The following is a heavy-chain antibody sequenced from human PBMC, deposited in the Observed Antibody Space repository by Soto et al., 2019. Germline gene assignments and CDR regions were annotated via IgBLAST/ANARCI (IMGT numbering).Heavy chain of an antibody. CDR2: IIPIFGTA. J-gene: IGHJ5*02. CDR1: GGTFSSYA. V-gene: IGHV1-69*01. Sequence: QVQLVQSVAEVKKPGSSVKVSCKAYGGTFSSYAIRWVRQAPGQGLEWMGGIIPIFGTANYAQKFQGRVTITADESTSTAYMELSSLRSEDTAVYYCARATRYSSSWYWFDPWGQGTLVTVSS. D-gene: IGHD6-13*01. CDR3: ARATRYSSSWYWFDP.